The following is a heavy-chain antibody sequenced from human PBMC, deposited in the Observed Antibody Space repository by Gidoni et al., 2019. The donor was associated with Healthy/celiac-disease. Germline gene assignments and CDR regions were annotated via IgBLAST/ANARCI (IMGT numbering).Heavy chain of an antibody. CDR2: ISTTSSYI. Sequence: EVQLVESGGGLVKPGGSLRLSCAASGFTFSPYAMNWVRQAPGKGLEWVSSISTTSSYIYYADSVKGRFTISRDNAKNSLYVQMNSLRAEDTAVYYCARSPSGIAAGGRYMDVWGKGTTVTVSS. CDR3: ARSPSGIAAGGRYMDV. J-gene: IGHJ6*03. D-gene: IGHD6-13*01. V-gene: IGHV3-21*01. CDR1: GFTFSPYA.